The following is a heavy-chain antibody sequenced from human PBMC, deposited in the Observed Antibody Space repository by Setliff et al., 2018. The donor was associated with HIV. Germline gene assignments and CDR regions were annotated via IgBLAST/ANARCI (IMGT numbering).Heavy chain of an antibody. CDR3: TRSVLQFFVVVVDFDV. CDR1: GYTFTNYA. Sequence: GASVKVSCKASGYTFTNYAINWVRQAPGQGLEWMGRINPNSGGTNYAQKFRGRVTMTRDTSISTVYMELSSLTSDDTAVYYCTRSVLQFFVVVVDFDVWGQRTLVTVSS. CDR2: INPNSGGT. J-gene: IGHJ4*02. D-gene: IGHD3-3*01. V-gene: IGHV1-2*06.